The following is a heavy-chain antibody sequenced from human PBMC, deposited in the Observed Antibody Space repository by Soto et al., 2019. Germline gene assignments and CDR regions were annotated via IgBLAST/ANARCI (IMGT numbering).Heavy chain of an antibody. CDR2: IKQDGSEK. J-gene: IGHJ5*02. CDR1: GFTFSSYW. Sequence: GGSLRLSCAASGFTFSSYWMSWVRQAPGKGLEWVANIKQDGSEKYYVDSVKGRFTMSRDNAKNSLYLQMNSPRAEDTAVYYCARHGDILTGLYFDPWGQGTLVTVSS. CDR3: ARHGDILTGLYFDP. D-gene: IGHD3-9*01. V-gene: IGHV3-7*01.